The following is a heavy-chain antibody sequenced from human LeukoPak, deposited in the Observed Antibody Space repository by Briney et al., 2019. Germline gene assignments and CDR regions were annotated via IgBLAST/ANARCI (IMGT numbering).Heavy chain of an antibody. D-gene: IGHD1-26*01. V-gene: IGHV1-2*02. CDR2: INPYSGGT. Sequence: ASVKVSCKASGYTFTGYYMHWVRQAPGQGLEWMGWINPYSGGTNYAQKFQGRVTMTRDTSITTAYMELSGLRSDDTAVYYCARDAQPSGTFAGPGYWGQGTQVTVSS. J-gene: IGHJ4*02. CDR1: GYTFTGYY. CDR3: ARDAQPSGTFAGPGY.